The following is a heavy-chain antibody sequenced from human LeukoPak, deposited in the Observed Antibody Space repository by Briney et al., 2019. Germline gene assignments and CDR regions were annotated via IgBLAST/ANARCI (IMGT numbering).Heavy chain of an antibody. CDR3: ARGLLYYCDSSGYPFDY. J-gene: IGHJ4*02. CDR2: IYYSGST. Sequence: SETLSLTCTVSGGSISSYYWSWIRQPPGKGLEWIGYIYYSGSTNYNPSLKGRVTISVDTSKNQFSLKLSSVTAADTAVYYCARGLLYYCDSSGYPFDYWGQGTLVTVSS. D-gene: IGHD3-22*01. CDR1: GGSISSYY. V-gene: IGHV4-59*01.